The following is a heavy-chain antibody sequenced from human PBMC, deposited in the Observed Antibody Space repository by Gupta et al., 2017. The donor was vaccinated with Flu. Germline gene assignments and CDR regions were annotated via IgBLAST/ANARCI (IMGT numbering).Heavy chain of an antibody. Sequence: VSGGSISSDHYWGWIRQPPGKGLEWIGSMYYRGSTYHNPALKSRVTLSVDTSNAQFSLKMHSVTAADTALYFCAGTMCAGRYTIFDFWGRG. J-gene: IGHJ4*02. CDR2: MYYRGST. CDR1: GGSISSDHY. D-gene: IGHD1-26*01. V-gene: IGHV4-39*01. CDR3: AGTMCAGRYTIFDF.